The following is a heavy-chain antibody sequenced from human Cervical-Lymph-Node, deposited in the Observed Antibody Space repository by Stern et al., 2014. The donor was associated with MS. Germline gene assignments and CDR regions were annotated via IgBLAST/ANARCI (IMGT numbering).Heavy chain of an antibody. CDR1: RSSITTGYF. CDR2: IYHTGST. CDR3: ARGVQLWPYNWFDP. V-gene: IGHV4-38-2*02. Sequence: QVQLQESGPGLVKPSETLSLTCTVSRSSITTGYFWGWIRQPPGTGLEWIASIYHTGSTYYNPSLESRVTISVDTSKNQFSLRLISVTAADTAVYYCARGVQLWPYNWFDPWGQGTLVTVSS. J-gene: IGHJ5*02. D-gene: IGHD1-1*01.